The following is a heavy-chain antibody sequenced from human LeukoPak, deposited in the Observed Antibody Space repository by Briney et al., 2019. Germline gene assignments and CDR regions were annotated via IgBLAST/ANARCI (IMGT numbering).Heavy chain of an antibody. CDR2: IIPIFQKA. J-gene: IGHJ4*02. D-gene: IGHD2-2*01. V-gene: IGHV1-69*06. Sequence: ASVKVSCKASGGTFSSYAISWVRQAPGQGLEWMGGIIPIFQKANYAQKFQGRVTITADKSTSTAYMELSSLRSEDTAVYYCARTLDCSSTSCPDYWGQGTLVTVSS. CDR1: GGTFSSYA. CDR3: ARTLDCSSTSCPDY.